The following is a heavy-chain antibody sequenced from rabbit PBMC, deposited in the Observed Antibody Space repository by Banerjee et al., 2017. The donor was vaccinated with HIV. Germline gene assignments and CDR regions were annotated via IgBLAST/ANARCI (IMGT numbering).Heavy chain of an antibody. D-gene: IGHD4-1*01. Sequence: QQQLEESGGGLVKPGGTLTLTCKASGIDFSSYYRMCWVRQAPGRGLELIACIYTTSGSTWYASWVNGRFTISRSTSLNTVDLQMTSLTAADTATYFCARGDDRGSGWGGYFNLWGPGTL. CDR3: ARGDDRGSGWGGYFNL. CDR2: IYTTSGST. V-gene: IGHV1S43*01. J-gene: IGHJ4*01. CDR1: GIDFSSYYR.